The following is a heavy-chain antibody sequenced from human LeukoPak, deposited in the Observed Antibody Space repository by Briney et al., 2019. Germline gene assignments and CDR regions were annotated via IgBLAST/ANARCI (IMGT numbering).Heavy chain of an antibody. D-gene: IGHD3-10*01. CDR3: ARDKNLWFGELRDAFDI. J-gene: IGHJ3*02. CDR2: INSDGSST. Sequence: GGSLRLSCAASGFTFSSYWMHWVRQAPGKGLVWVSRINSDGSSTSYADSVKGRFTISRDNAKNTLNLQMNSLRAEDTAVYYCARDKNLWFGELRDAFDIWGQGTKVTVSS. V-gene: IGHV3-74*01. CDR1: GFTFSSYW.